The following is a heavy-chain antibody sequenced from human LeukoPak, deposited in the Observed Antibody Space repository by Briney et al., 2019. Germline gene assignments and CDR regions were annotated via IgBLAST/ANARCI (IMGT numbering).Heavy chain of an antibody. Sequence: GGSLRLSCAASGFTFSSYWTGWVRQAPGKGLEWVANIKQDGTEKYYVDSVKGRFTISRDNAKNSLYLQMNSLRAEDTAVYYCARRYFDLWGQGTLVTVSS. CDR2: IKQDGTEK. V-gene: IGHV3-7*01. CDR1: GFTFSSYW. CDR3: ARRYFDL. J-gene: IGHJ4*02.